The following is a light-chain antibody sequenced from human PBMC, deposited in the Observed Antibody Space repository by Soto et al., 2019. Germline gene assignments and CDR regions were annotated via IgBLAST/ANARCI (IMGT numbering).Light chain of an antibody. V-gene: IGKV3-20*01. J-gene: IGKJ5*01. CDR1: QSVTSSH. CDR2: GAS. Sequence: EIVLTQTPVTLSLSPGERATLSCRASQSVTSSHLAWYQQKPGQAPRLLIYGASSRATGIPDRFSGSGSGTDFTLTISRLEPEDFAVYYCQQYGSSSITFGQGTRLEIK. CDR3: QQYGSSSIT.